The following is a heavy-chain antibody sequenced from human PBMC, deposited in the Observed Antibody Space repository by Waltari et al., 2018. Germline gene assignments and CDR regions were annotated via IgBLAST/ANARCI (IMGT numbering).Heavy chain of an antibody. J-gene: IGHJ4*02. V-gene: IGHV3-21*02. CDR1: GFRFSDYS. CDR3: ATGGWGFYLGY. Sequence: EVQLVESGGGLVKPGGSLRLSCAASGFRFSDYSMNWVRQAPGRGVEWVSSISSNGAYTHYAESVKGRFTISRDNAKNSLFLQMNSLRAEDTAMYYCATGGWGFYLGYWGQGTVVTVSS. CDR2: ISSNGAYT. D-gene: IGHD7-27*01.